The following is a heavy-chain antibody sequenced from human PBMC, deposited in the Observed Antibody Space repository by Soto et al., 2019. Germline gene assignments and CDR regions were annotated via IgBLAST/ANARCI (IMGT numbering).Heavy chain of an antibody. CDR2: IDPSDSYT. CDR3: ASFYSSSSTY. V-gene: IGHV5-10-1*01. J-gene: IGHJ4*02. CDR1: GYSFTSYW. D-gene: IGHD6-13*01. Sequence: PGESLKISCKGSGYSFTSYWISWVRQMPGKGLEWMGRIDPSDSYTNYSPSFQGHVTISADKSISTAYLQWSSLKASDTAMYYCASFYSSSSTYWGQGSLVPVYS.